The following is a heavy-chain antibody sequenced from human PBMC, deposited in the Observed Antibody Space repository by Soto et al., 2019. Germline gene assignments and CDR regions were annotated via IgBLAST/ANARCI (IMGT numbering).Heavy chain of an antibody. D-gene: IGHD3-10*01. J-gene: IGHJ4*02. Sequence: GGSLRLSCAASGFTFSDQYMTWIRQAPGKGLEWVSYISGSGTTIYYTDSVKGRFTVSRDNAKKSVYLQMNSLRAEDTAVYYCASDPYYYASNYWGRGTLVTVS. V-gene: IGHV3-11*01. CDR2: ISGSGTTI. CDR1: GFTFSDQY. CDR3: ASDPYYYASNY.